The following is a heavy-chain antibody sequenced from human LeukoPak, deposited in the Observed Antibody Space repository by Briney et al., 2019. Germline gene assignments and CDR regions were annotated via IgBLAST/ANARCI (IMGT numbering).Heavy chain of an antibody. CDR1: GYTFTSYA. Sequence: ASVKVSCKASGYTFTSYAMNWVRQAPGQGLEWMGWINTNTGNPTYAQGFTGQFVFSLDTSVSTAYLQISSLKAEDTAVYYCASAQYYDYVWGSYRFDYWGQGTLVTVSS. D-gene: IGHD3-16*02. CDR2: INTNTGNP. V-gene: IGHV7-4-1*02. J-gene: IGHJ4*02. CDR3: ASAQYYDYVWGSYRFDY.